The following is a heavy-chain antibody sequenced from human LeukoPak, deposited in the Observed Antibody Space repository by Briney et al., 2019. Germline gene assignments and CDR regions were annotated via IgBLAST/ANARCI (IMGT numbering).Heavy chain of an antibody. J-gene: IGHJ5*02. CDR1: GGSISSDY. CDR3: AGDRGDREFDP. D-gene: IGHD3-16*02. V-gene: IGHV4-59*01. Sequence: SETLSLTCTVSGGSISSDYWSWIRQPPGKGLEWIGYIYYSGSTHYNPSLKSRLTISSDTSKNQFSLKLSSVTAADTAIYYCAGDRGDREFDPWGQGILVTVSS. CDR2: IYYSGST.